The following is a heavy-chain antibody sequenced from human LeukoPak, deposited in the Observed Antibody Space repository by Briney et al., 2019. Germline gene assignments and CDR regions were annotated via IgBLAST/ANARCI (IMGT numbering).Heavy chain of an antibody. V-gene: IGHV3-9*01. CDR2: ISWNSGSI. CDR1: GFTFDDYA. CDR3: AKAVMVAATHFDY. Sequence: GGSLRLSRAASGFTFDDYAMHWVRQAPGKGLEWVSGISWNSGSIGYADSVKGRFTISRDNAKNSLYLQMNSLRAEDTALYYCAKAVMVAATHFDYWGQGTLVTVSS. D-gene: IGHD2-15*01. J-gene: IGHJ4*02.